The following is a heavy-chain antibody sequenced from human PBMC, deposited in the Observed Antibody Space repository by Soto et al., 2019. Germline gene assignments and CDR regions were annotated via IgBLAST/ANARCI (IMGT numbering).Heavy chain of an antibody. CDR1: GFTFSSYA. CDR2: ISGSGGST. CDR3: AKVEYQLPTPNFDY. D-gene: IGHD2-2*01. Sequence: WGSLRLSCAASGFTFSSYAMSWVRQAPGKGLEWVSAISGSGGSTYYADSVKGRFTISRDNSKNTLYLQMNSLRAEDTAVYYCAKVEYQLPTPNFDYWGQGTLVTVSS. J-gene: IGHJ4*02. V-gene: IGHV3-23*01.